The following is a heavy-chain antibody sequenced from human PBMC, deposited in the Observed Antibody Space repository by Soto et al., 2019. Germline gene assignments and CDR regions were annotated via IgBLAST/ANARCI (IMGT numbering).Heavy chain of an antibody. V-gene: IGHV3-23*01. CDR3: ATDCTRVTGPTY. CDR2: ISADGGTT. J-gene: IGHJ4*02. Sequence: EVQLLESGGGLVQPGGSLRLSCAASGFPFTHYDMTWVRQAPGKGLEWVAAISADGGTTYYADSVKGRFTISRDNSKNTTFLQVNSLSAEDTAEFYCATDCTRVTGPTYWGQGVLVTVSS. CDR1: GFPFTHYD. D-gene: IGHD2-8*01.